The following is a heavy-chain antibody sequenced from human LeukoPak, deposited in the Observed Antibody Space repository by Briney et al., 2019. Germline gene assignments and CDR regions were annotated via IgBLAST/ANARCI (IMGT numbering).Heavy chain of an antibody. Sequence: SETLSLTCTVSGVSISSYYWNWIRQPPGKGLEWIGYIYYSGSTNYNPSLKSRVTISVDTSKNQFSLKLSSVTAADTAVYYCARGADSSGYYSIFYFDYWGQGTLVTVSS. CDR2: IYYSGST. J-gene: IGHJ4*02. CDR1: GVSISSYY. D-gene: IGHD3-22*01. V-gene: IGHV4-59*01. CDR3: ARGADSSGYYSIFYFDY.